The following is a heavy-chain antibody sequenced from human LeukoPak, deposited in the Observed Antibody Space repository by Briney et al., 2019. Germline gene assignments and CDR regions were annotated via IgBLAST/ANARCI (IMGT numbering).Heavy chain of an antibody. V-gene: IGHV3-21*01. J-gene: IGHJ4*02. D-gene: IGHD3-10*01. CDR1: GFTFRSYV. CDR3: ARGQGSGSYQDVDY. CDR2: ISSSSSYI. Sequence: GGSLRLSCAASGFTFRSYVMSWVRQAPGKGLEWVSSISSSSSYIYYADSVKGRFTISRDNAKNSLYLQMNSLRAEDTAVYYCARGQGSGSYQDVDYSGQGTLVTVSS.